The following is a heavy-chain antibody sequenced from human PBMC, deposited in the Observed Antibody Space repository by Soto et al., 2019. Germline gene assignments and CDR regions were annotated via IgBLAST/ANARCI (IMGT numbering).Heavy chain of an antibody. J-gene: IGHJ4*02. Sequence: VGSLRLSCATSGLTFSNYAMRWVRQAPGGGLEWVSSMSGSSSTTYYADSVRGRCTISRDRSKNTLYLQMSSLRAEDTALYYCAKNQERELPRVIDFWGQGTLVTVSS. CDR1: GLTFSNYA. CDR3: AKNQERELPRVIDF. CDR2: MSGSSSTT. V-gene: IGHV3-23*01. D-gene: IGHD1-7*01.